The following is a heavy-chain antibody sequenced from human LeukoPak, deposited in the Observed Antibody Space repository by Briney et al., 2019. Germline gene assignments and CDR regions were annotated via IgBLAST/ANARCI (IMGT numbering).Heavy chain of an antibody. V-gene: IGHV3-33*01. CDR3: AREYGSGSYSPPHFDY. Sequence: GRSLRLSCAASGFTFSSYGMHWVRQAPGKGLEWVAVIWYDGSNKYYADSVKGRFTISRDNAKNSLYLQMNSLRAEDTAVYYCAREYGSGSYSPPHFDYWGQGTLVTVSS. CDR1: GFTFSSYG. D-gene: IGHD3-10*01. J-gene: IGHJ4*02. CDR2: IWYDGSNK.